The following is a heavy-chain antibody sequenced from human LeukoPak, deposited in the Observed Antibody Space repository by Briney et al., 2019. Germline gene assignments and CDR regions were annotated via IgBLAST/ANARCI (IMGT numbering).Heavy chain of an antibody. CDR2: ISSSGSTI. D-gene: IGHD3-22*01. CDR3: AKGDYYDSSGLVDY. Sequence: GGSLRLSCAASGFTFSDYYMSWIRQAPGKGLEWVSYISSSGSTIYYADSVKGRFTISRDNAKNSLYLQMNSLRAEDTALYYCAKGDYYDSSGLVDYWGQGTLVTVSS. V-gene: IGHV3-11*01. CDR1: GFTFSDYY. J-gene: IGHJ4*02.